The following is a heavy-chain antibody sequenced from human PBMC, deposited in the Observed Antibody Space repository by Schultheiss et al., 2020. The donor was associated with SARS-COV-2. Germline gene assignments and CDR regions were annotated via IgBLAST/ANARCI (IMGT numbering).Heavy chain of an antibody. V-gene: IGHV4-59*12. J-gene: IGHJ4*02. Sequence: SETLSLTCTVSGGSINGYYWSWIRQAPGKGLEWIGYIYYSGSTNYNPSLKSRVTISVDTSKNQFSLKLSSVTAADTAVYYCAKDRQLLSSALFDYWGQGTLVTVSS. CDR1: GGSINGYY. D-gene: IGHD2-2*01. CDR2: IYYSGST. CDR3: AKDRQLLSSALFDY.